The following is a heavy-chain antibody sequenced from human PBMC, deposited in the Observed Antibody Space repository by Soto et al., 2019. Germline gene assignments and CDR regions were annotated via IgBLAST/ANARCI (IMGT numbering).Heavy chain of an antibody. V-gene: IGHV3-23*01. CDR1: GFTFSSYA. CDR2: ISGSGGST. D-gene: IGHD4-17*01. CDR3: AKVDYGDSREGDAFDI. Sequence: PGGSLRLSCAASGFTFSSYAMSWVRQAPGKGLEWVSAISGSGGSTYYADSVKGRFTISRDNSKNTLYLQMNSLRAEDTAVYYCAKVDYGDSREGDAFDIWGQGTMVTVSS. J-gene: IGHJ3*02.